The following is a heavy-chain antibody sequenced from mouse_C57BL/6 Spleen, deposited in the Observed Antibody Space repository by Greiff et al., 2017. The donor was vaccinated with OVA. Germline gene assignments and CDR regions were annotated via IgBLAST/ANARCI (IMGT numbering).Heavy chain of an antibody. CDR1: GYTFTSYW. J-gene: IGHJ4*01. Sequence: QVQLQQPGAELVKPGASVKLSCKASGYTFTSYWMQWVKQRPGQGLEWIGEIDPSDSYTNYNQKFKGKATLTVDTSSSTAYMQLSSLTSEDSAVYYCARGITDYYSSSYSLYYAMDYWGQGTSVTVSS. D-gene: IGHD1-1*01. V-gene: IGHV1-50*01. CDR3: ARGITDYYSSSYSLYYAMDY. CDR2: IDPSDSYT.